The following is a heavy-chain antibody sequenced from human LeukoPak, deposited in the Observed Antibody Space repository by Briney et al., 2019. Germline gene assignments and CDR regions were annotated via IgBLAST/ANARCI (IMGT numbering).Heavy chain of an antibody. V-gene: IGHV1-2*02. CDR2: INPNSGGT. CDR3: VRDPGSGYSFLYYFDY. CDR1: GYTFTGYY. J-gene: IGHJ4*02. D-gene: IGHD5-18*01. Sequence: ASVKVSCTASGYTFTGYYMHWVRQAPGQGLEWMGWINPNSGGTNYAQKFQGRVTMTRDTSISTAYMELSRLRSDDTAVYYCVRDPGSGYSFLYYFDYWGQGTLVTVSS.